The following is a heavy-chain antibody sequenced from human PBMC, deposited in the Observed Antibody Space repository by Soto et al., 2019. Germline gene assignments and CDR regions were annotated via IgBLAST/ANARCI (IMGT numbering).Heavy chain of an antibody. J-gene: IGHJ6*02. Sequence: ASVKVSCKASGYTFTSYYIHWVRQAPGQGLEWMGIINPSGGSTSYAQKFQGRVTMTRDTSTSTVYMELSSLRSEDTAVYYCASVGATQDTYYYYGMDVWGQGTTVTVSS. CDR1: GYTFTSYY. CDR3: ASVGATQDTYYYYGMDV. V-gene: IGHV1-46*03. D-gene: IGHD1-26*01. CDR2: INPSGGST.